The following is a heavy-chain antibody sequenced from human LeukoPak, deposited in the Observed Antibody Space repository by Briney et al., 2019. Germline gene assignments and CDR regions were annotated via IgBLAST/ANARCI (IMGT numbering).Heavy chain of an antibody. V-gene: IGHV4-61*02. Sequence: SKTLSLTCTVSGDSIVSDPYYWSWIRQPAGKGLEWIGRMRISRTTNYNPSFKSRATISADTSKNQFSLMLTSVTAADTAVYYCARDRFGDHSQNYYELGYWGQGKLVTISS. CDR1: GDSIVSDPYY. CDR2: MRISRTT. D-gene: IGHD3-3*01. J-gene: IGHJ4*02. CDR3: ARDRFGDHSQNYYELGY.